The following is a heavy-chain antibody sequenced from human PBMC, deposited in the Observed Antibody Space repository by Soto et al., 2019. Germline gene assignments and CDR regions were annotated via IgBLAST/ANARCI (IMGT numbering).Heavy chain of an antibody. D-gene: IGHD5-18*01. V-gene: IGHV3-30-3*01. CDR3: ARGIQLWLRLFDY. J-gene: IGHJ4*02. CDR1: GFTFSNHA. CDR2: ISYDGGSK. Sequence: PGGSLRLSCATSGFTFSNHAFHWVRQAPGKGLEWVAVISYDGGSKFYADSVKGRFTISRDNSKDTLYLQMNSLRPEDTAVYYCARGIQLWLRLFDYWGQGTVVTVPS.